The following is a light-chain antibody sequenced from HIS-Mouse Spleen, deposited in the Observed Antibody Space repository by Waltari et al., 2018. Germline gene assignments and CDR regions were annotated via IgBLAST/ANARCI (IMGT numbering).Light chain of an antibody. CDR3: CSYAGSSTPVV. CDR1: SRDVGRYNL. V-gene: IGLV2-23*01. CDR2: EGS. Sequence: QSALTQPASVSGSPGQSITISCTGTSRDVGRYNLVPWYQQHPGKAPKLMIYEGSKRPSGVSNRFSGSKSGNTASLTISGLQAEDEADYYCCSYAGSSTPVVFGGGTKLTVL. J-gene: IGLJ2*01.